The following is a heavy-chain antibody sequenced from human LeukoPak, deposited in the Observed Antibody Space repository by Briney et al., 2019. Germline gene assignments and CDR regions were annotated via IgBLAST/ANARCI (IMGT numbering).Heavy chain of an antibody. J-gene: IGHJ4*02. V-gene: IGHV3-30-3*02. Sequence: GGSLRLSCAASGFTFSSYAMHWVRQAPGKGLEWVAVISYDGSNKYYADSVKGRFTISRDNSKNTLYLQMNSLRADDTAVYYCAKYRTINAPPRNFDYWGLGALVTVSS. CDR3: AKYRTINAPPRNFDY. CDR2: ISYDGSNK. D-gene: IGHD1-14*01. CDR1: GFTFSSYA.